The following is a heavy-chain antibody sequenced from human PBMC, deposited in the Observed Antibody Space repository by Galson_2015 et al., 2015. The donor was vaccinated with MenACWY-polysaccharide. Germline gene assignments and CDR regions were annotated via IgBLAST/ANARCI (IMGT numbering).Heavy chain of an antibody. D-gene: IGHD6-13*01. CDR1: GFSITSYA. J-gene: IGHJ4*02. V-gene: IGHV3-23*01. CDR3: AKASQWGAAAVGSFDH. Sequence: SLRLSCAVSGFSITSYAVNWVRQAPGKGLEWVAVISGSGIDIRYADTVKGRFTVSRDTSKSTLYLQMNSLRAEDTAKYYCAKASQWGAAAVGSFDHWGQGTLVTGSS. CDR2: ISGSGIDI.